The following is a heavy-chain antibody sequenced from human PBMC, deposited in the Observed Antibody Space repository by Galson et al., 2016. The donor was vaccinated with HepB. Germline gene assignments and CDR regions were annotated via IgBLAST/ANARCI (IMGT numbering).Heavy chain of an antibody. CDR2: IHTTGST. J-gene: IGHJ4*02. Sequence: TLSLTCTVSGGFISSGGYYWSWIRQPAGKALEWIGRIHTTGSTIYNPSLKSRVTISVDTSKKQFSLKLSSVTAADTAVYYCARKYSNGGLDYLDFWGQGILVTVSS. CDR3: ARKYSNGGLDYLDF. V-gene: IGHV4-61*02. CDR1: GGFISSGGYY. D-gene: IGHD5-18*01.